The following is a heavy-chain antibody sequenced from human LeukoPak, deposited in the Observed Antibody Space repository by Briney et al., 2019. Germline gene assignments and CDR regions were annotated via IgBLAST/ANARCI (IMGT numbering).Heavy chain of an antibody. D-gene: IGHD3-9*01. CDR2: ISAYSGNT. J-gene: IGHJ4*02. Sequence: GASVKVSCKASGYTFTSYGISWVRQAPGQGLEWMGWISAYSGNTNYAQKLQGRVTMTTDTSTSTAYMELRSLRSDDTAVYYCARDVKFYDILTGYYMFDYWGQGTLVTVSS. CDR3: ARDVKFYDILTGYYMFDY. CDR1: GYTFTSYG. V-gene: IGHV1-18*01.